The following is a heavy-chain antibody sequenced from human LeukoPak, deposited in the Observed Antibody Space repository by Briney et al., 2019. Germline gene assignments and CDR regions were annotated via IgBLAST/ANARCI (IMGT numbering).Heavy chain of an antibody. CDR3: ASGEVGATFFDY. V-gene: IGHV1-46*01. CDR1: GYTFTSYY. Sequence: ASVKVSCKASGYTFTSYYMHWVRQAPGQGLEWMGIINPSGGSTSYAQKFQGRATMTRDTSTSTVYMELSSLRSEDTAVYYCASGEVGATFFDYWGQGTLVTVSS. D-gene: IGHD1-26*01. J-gene: IGHJ4*02. CDR2: INPSGGST.